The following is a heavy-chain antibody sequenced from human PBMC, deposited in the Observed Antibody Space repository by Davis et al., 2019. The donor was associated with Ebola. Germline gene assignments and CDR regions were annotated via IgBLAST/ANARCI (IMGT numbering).Heavy chain of an antibody. Sequence: ASVKVSCKASGYSFNTYYINWLRQAPGQGLEWMGRITPNSGATKYALKFQGRVTMTRDTSINTAYMELNSLTSDDTAVYYCARVAGGTIVLRRVYYFDQWGQGTQVTVSS. D-gene: IGHD2/OR15-2a*01. CDR2: ITPNSGAT. CDR1: GYSFNTYY. J-gene: IGHJ4*02. CDR3: ARVAGGTIVLRRVYYFDQ. V-gene: IGHV1-2*06.